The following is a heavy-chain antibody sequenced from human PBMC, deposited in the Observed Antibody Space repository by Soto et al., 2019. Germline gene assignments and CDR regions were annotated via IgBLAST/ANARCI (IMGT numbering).Heavy chain of an antibody. Sequence: PGGSLRLSCAASGFTFSSYGMSWVRQAPGKGLEWVSAISGSGGSTYYADSVKGRFTISRDNSKNTLYLQMSSLRVEDTAVYYCTRDGQRGYDMDVSGQGTAVIVSS. CDR3: TRDGQRGYDMDV. CDR1: GFTFSSYG. J-gene: IGHJ6*02. D-gene: IGHD2-15*01. V-gene: IGHV3-23*01. CDR2: ISGSGGST.